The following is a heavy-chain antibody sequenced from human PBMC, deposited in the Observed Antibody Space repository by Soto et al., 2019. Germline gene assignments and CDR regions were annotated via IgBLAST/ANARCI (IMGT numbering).Heavy chain of an antibody. CDR2: INPSGGST. CDR3: ARALTYYYDSSGYYAP. CDR1: GYTFPSYY. V-gene: IGHV1-46*01. J-gene: IGHJ5*02. D-gene: IGHD3-22*01. Sequence: ASVKVSCKASGYTFPSYYMHWVRQAPGQGLEWMGIINPSGGSTSYAQKFQGRVTMTRDTSTSTVYMELSSLRSEDTAVYYCARALTYYYDSSGYYAPWGQGTLVTVSS.